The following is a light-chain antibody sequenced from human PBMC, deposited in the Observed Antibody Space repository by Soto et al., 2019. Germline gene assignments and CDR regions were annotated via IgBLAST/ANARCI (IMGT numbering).Light chain of an antibody. J-gene: IGLJ1*01. Sequence: QSPLTQPASVSGPPGQSITIACAGTSSDVGGYDYVSWYQLHPGKAPKLMVFEVSNRPSGVSYRFSGSKSGNTASLTISGLQAEDEADYFCSSYSISTAYLFGTGTKVTVL. CDR1: SSDVGGYDY. CDR3: SSYSISTAYL. V-gene: IGLV2-14*01. CDR2: EVS.